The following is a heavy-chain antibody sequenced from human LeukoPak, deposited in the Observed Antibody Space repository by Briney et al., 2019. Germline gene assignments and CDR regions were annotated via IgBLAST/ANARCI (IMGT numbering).Heavy chain of an antibody. J-gene: IGHJ5*02. Sequence: ASVKVSCKASGYTFTTYGITWVRQVPGQGLEWMGWISPYNGDTGYAQKFQGRVTMTTDTSTNTGYMELGSLRPDDTAVYYCARCRTVVPKTVYWFITWGQGTQVTVSS. V-gene: IGHV1-18*01. D-gene: IGHD4-23*01. CDR3: ARCRTVVPKTVYWFIT. CDR2: ISPYNGDT. CDR1: GYTFTTYG.